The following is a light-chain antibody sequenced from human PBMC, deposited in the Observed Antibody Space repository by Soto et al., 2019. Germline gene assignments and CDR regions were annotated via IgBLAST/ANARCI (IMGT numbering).Light chain of an antibody. Sequence: GDRVTITCQASQDISNYLNWYQQKPGKAPKLLIYDASNLETGVPSRFSGSGSGTDFTFTISSLQPEDIATYYCQQYDNLLSFGPGTKVDIK. CDR1: QDISNY. CDR3: QQYDNLLS. V-gene: IGKV1-33*01. CDR2: DAS. J-gene: IGKJ3*01.